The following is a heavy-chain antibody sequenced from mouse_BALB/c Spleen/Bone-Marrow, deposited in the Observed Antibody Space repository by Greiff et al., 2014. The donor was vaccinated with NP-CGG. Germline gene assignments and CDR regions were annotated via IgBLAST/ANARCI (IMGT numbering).Heavy chain of an antibody. D-gene: IGHD2-1*01. V-gene: IGHV1-9*01. J-gene: IGHJ3*01. Sequence: QVQLQQSGAELMRPGASVKISCKATGYTFSRYWIEWVKQRPGHGLEWIGEILPGSGSTNYNEKFKGKATFTADTSSNTAYMQLSSLTSEDSAVYYCARNYGNYVWFANWGQGTLVTVSA. CDR3: ARNYGNYVWFAN. CDR1: GYTFSRYW. CDR2: ILPGSGST.